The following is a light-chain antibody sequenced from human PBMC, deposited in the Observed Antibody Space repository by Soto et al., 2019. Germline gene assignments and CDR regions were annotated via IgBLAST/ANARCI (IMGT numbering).Light chain of an antibody. J-gene: IGKJ4*01. V-gene: IGKV3-11*01. Sequence: DIVLTQSPGTLSLSPGDRATLSCRASQSVSNYVAWYQQRPGQAPRLLIYDASNRATGIPVRFSGSGSGTDFTLTISSLEPEDFAVYYCQQRSNWLTFGGGTKVEIK. CDR1: QSVSNY. CDR3: QQRSNWLT. CDR2: DAS.